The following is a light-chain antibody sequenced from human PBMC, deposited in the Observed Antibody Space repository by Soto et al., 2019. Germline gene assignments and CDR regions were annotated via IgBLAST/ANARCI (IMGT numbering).Light chain of an antibody. CDR1: QGVSTW. J-gene: IGKJ5*01. Sequence: DIKMTQSPASVSESVGDRVTITCRASQGVSTWLAWYQKKPGKDPNLLIYTASSLQSGVPSRFSGSGSGTDFNLTINGLQTEDFATYDCQQAASFPITFGQGTRLEIK. CDR2: TAS. CDR3: QQAASFPIT. V-gene: IGKV1-12*01.